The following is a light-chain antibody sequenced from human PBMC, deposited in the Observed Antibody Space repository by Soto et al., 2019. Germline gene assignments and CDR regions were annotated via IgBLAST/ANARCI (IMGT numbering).Light chain of an antibody. CDR3: QSYDSSLSGVI. CDR1: SSNIGAGFD. J-gene: IGLJ2*01. CDR2: GNN. V-gene: IGLV1-40*01. Sequence: QSVLTQSPSVSGAPGQRVTISCTGSSSNIGAGFDVHWYQHLPGTAPKVLIYGNNNRPSGVPDRFSGSQSGTSASLAITGLQAEDEADYYCQSYDSSLSGVIFGGGTKLTVL.